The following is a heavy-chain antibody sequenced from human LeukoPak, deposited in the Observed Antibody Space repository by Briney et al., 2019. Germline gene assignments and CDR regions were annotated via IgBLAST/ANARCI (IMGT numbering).Heavy chain of an antibody. J-gene: IGHJ4*02. CDR3: AKDKRSGYSYGGGFDY. D-gene: IGHD5-18*01. CDR2: ISSSSSYI. V-gene: IGHV3-21*04. CDR1: GFTFSSYS. Sequence: PGGSLRLSRAASGFTFSSYSMNWVRQAPGKGLEWVSSISSSSSYIYYADSVKGRFTISRDNAKNSLYLQMNSLRAEDMALYYCAKDKRSGYSYGGGFDYWGQGTLVTVSS.